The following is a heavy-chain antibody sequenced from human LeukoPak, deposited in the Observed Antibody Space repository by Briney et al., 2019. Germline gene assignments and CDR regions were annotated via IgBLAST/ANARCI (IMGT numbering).Heavy chain of an antibody. CDR2: ISAYNGNT. CDR3: ARDKWELPLDDAFDI. D-gene: IGHD1-26*01. V-gene: IGHV1-18*01. Sequence: ASVKVSCKTSGYTFTSYGISWVRQAPGQGLEWMGWISAYNGNTNYAQKLQGRVTMTTDTSTSTAYMELRSLRSDDTAVYYCARDKWELPLDDAFDIWGQGTMVTVSS. J-gene: IGHJ3*02. CDR1: GYTFTSYG.